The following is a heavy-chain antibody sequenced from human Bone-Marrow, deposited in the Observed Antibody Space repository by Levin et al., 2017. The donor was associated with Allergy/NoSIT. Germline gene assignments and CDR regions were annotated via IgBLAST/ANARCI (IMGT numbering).Heavy chain of an antibody. CDR2: ISGSGSNT. CDR3: AGYDTSGYHSPFDY. J-gene: IGHJ4*02. CDR1: GLIFSNYA. V-gene: IGHV3-23*01. D-gene: IGHD3-22*01. Sequence: GGSLRLSCAASGLIFSNYAMNWVHQAPGKGLEWVSQISGSGSNTLYADSVRGRFTFSRDNSNNTVYLQMNSLRADDTAVYYCAGYDTSGYHSPFDYWGQGTLVTVSS.